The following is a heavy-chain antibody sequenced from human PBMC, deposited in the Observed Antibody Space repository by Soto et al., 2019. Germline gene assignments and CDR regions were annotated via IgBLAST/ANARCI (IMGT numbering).Heavy chain of an antibody. CDR1: GYTFTSYG. CDR3: ARGYCSSTSCYPPYFDP. J-gene: IGHJ4*02. CDR2: ISAYNGNT. D-gene: IGHD2-2*01. Sequence: GASVKVSCKASGYTFTSYGISWVRQAPGQGLEWMGWISAYNGNTNYAQKLQGRVTMTTDTSTSTAYMELRSLRSDDTAVYYCARGYCSSTSCYPPYFDPWGQGTLVTVSS. V-gene: IGHV1-18*01.